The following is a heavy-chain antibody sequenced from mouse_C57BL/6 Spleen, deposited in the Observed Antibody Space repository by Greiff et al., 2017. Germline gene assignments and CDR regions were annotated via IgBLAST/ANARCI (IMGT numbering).Heavy chain of an antibody. CDR2: IDPETGGT. D-gene: IGHD3-1*01. CDR3: TRFGGNFDY. CDR1: GYTFTDYE. J-gene: IGHJ2*01. V-gene: IGHV1-15*01. Sequence: VQLQQSGAELVRPGASVTLSCKASGYTFTDYEMHWVKQTPAHGLEWIGAIDPETGGTAYNQKFKGKAILTADKSSSTAYMELRSLTSEDSAVYYCTRFGGNFDYWGQGTTLTVSS.